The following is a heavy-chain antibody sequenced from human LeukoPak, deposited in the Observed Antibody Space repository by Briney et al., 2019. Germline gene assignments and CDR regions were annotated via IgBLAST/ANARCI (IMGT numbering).Heavy chain of an antibody. D-gene: IGHD3-22*01. CDR2: ISAYNGDT. Sequence: ASVKVSCKASGYTFTSYGINWVRQAPGQGLEWMGWISAYNGDTNYAQKLQGRVTMTTDTSTSTAYMELRSLRSDDTAVYYCARDEGYDSSGYYVYWGQGTLVTVSS. V-gene: IGHV1-18*01. CDR3: ARDEGYDSSGYYVY. CDR1: GYTFTSYG. J-gene: IGHJ4*02.